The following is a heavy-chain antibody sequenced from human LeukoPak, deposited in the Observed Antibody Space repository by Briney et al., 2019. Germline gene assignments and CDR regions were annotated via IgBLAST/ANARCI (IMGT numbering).Heavy chain of an antibody. V-gene: IGHV3-21*01. J-gene: IGHJ4*02. D-gene: IGHD2-21*01. CDR3: ASAAYCGGDCYSFDY. Sequence: PGGSLRLSCAASGFTFSSYSMNWVRQAPGKGLEWVSSISSSSSYIYYADSVKGRFTISRDNAKNSLYLQMNSLRAEDTAVYYCASAAYCGGDCYSFDYWGQGTLVTVSS. CDR1: GFTFSSYS. CDR2: ISSSSSYI.